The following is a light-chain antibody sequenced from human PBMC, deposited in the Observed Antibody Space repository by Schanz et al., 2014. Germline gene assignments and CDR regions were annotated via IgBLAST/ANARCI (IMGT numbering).Light chain of an antibody. CDR1: SSNIGAGYD. Sequence: QSVLTQSPSVSGAPGQRVTISCTGSSSNIGAGYDVHWYQQLPGTAPKDRIYGNKNRPSGVPDRFSGSRSGTSASLAITGLQAEDEGDYYCQCYDSSLSGWRVFGGGTKLTVL. CDR3: QCYDSSLSGWRV. V-gene: IGLV1-40*01. J-gene: IGLJ3*02. CDR2: GNK.